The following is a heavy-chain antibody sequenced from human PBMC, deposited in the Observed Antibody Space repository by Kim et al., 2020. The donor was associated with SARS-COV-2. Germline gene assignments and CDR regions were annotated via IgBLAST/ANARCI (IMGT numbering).Heavy chain of an antibody. D-gene: IGHD4-17*01. CDR2: IWYDGRNK. CDR1: GFTFNTYG. Sequence: GGSLRLSCEASGFTFNTYGMHWVRQAPGKGLEWVAVIWYDGRNKYYADSVKGRFTISRDNSKNTLYLQMNSLRVEDTAVYYCSRDPTPAYGDYKFGYYY. J-gene: IGHJ4*01. V-gene: IGHV3-33*01. CDR3: SRDPTPAYGDYKFGYYY.